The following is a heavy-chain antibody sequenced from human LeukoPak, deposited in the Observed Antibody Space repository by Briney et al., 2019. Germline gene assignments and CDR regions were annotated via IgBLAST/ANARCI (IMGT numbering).Heavy chain of an antibody. V-gene: IGHV3-30*03. CDR3: TFVGVVVATGAFDF. Sequence: GGSLRLSCAASGFTFSSYGMHWVRQAPGKGLEWVAVISYDGSNKYYADSVKGRFTISRDNSKNTLYLQMNSLRAEDTAVYYFTFVGVVVATGAFDFWGQGTMATVSS. J-gene: IGHJ3*01. CDR2: ISYDGSNK. CDR1: GFTFSSYG. D-gene: IGHD2-15*01.